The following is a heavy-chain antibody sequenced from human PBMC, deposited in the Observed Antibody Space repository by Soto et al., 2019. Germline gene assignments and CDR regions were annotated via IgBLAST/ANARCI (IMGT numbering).Heavy chain of an antibody. J-gene: IGHJ6*02. D-gene: IGHD1-1*01. CDR1: GYSFTDYY. CDR2: INPYRGAT. Sequence: PSVKVSCKASGYSFTDYYMHWVRQAPGQGLEWMGWINPYRGATNYAQKFQGRVTMTRDTSISTAYMELSRLRSDDTAVYWCAREHVRPRTGAMDVWGQGTTVTVSS. V-gene: IGHV1-2*02. CDR3: AREHVRPRTGAMDV.